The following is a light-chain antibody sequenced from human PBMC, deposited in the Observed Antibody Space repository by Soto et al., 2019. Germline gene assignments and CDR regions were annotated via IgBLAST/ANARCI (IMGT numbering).Light chain of an antibody. V-gene: IGKV2-30*01. CDR3: MQGTHWPWT. J-gene: IGKJ1*01. CDR2: KVS. CDR1: QSLRYSDRNTY. Sequence: PGCPLSMTDTLGHPTTISIWSSQSLRYSDRNTYLNCFQQRTGQSPRRLIYKVSHRDSGVADRFSGSGSGTDFTLEINSVEAEDVGVYYCMQGTHWPWTFGQGTKVDIK.